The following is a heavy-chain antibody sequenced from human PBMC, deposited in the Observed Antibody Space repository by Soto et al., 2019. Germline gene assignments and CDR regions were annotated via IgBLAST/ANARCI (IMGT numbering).Heavy chain of an antibody. CDR1: GFTFSSYG. CDR2: ISYDGSNK. CDR3: AKGDCSSTSCYIGY. J-gene: IGHJ4*02. D-gene: IGHD2-2*02. V-gene: IGHV3-30*18. Sequence: QVQLVESGGGVVQPGRSLRLSCAASGFTFSSYGMHWVRQAPGKGLEWVAVISYDGSNKYYADSVKGRLTISRDNSKNTLYLQMNSLRAEDTAVFYCAKGDCSSTSCYIGYWGQGTLVTVSS.